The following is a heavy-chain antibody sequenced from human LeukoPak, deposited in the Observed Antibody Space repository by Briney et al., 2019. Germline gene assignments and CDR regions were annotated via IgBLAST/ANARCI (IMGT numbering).Heavy chain of an antibody. Sequence: GESLKISCKGSGYSFTNYWIGWVRQMPGKGLEWMGIIYPGDSDTRYSPSFQGQVTISADKSISTAYLRWSSLKASDTAMYYCAREYCSGGSCSPGVFDPWGQGTLVTVSS. CDR2: IYPGDSDT. V-gene: IGHV5-51*01. CDR3: AREYCSGGSCSPGVFDP. D-gene: IGHD2-15*01. CDR1: GYSFTNYW. J-gene: IGHJ5*02.